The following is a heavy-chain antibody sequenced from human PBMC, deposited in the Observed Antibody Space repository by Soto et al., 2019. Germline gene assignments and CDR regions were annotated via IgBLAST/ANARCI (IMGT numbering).Heavy chain of an antibody. Sequence: EVQLVESGGGLVQPGGSLRLSCAASGFTFSGYWMHWVHQAPGKGLVWVSRISSDGSSTNYADSLKDRFTISRDNAKNTLYLQMNSLRAEDTAVYYCARETIRAFDIWGQGTMVTVSS. J-gene: IGHJ3*02. CDR1: GFTFSGYW. D-gene: IGHD3-9*01. CDR2: ISSDGSST. CDR3: ARETIRAFDI. V-gene: IGHV3-74*01.